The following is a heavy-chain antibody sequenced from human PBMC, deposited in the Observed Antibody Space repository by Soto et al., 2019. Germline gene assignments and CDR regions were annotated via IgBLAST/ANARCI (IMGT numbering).Heavy chain of an antibody. D-gene: IGHD3-22*01. CDR1: GFTFSSYS. J-gene: IGHJ6*02. CDR2: ISSSSSTI. V-gene: IGHV3-48*02. Sequence: VQLVESGGGLVQPGGSLRLSCAASGFTFSSYSMNWVRQAPGKGLEWVSYISSSSSTIYYADSVKGRFTISRDNSNNSLYLQLNCLSDEDTAVDYCARKYTYYYDSSGRMDVWGQGTTVTVSS. CDR3: ARKYTYYYDSSGRMDV.